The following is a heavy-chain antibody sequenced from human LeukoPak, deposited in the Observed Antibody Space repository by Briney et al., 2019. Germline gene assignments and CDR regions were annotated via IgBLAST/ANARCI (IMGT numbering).Heavy chain of an antibody. CDR2: ISAYNGNT. CDR3: ARPAGGSLADWFDP. J-gene: IGHJ5*02. D-gene: IGHD3-16*01. CDR1: GYTFTGYY. Sequence: ASVKVSCKASGYTFTGYYMHWVRQAPGQGLEWMGWISAYNGNTNYAQKLQGRVTMTTDTSTSTAYMELRSLRSDDTAVYYCARPAGGSLADWFDPWGQGTLVTVSS. V-gene: IGHV1-18*04.